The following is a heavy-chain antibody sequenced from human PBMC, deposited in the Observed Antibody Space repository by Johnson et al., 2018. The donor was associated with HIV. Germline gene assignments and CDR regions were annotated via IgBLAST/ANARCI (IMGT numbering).Heavy chain of an antibody. CDR1: GFTFSSYG. V-gene: IGHV3-7*03. D-gene: IGHD6-19*01. CDR3: ARVQPISSGWYIGAFDI. CDR2: IQQDGSEK. Sequence: EVQLVESGGGVVQPGGSLRLSCAASGFTFSSYGMHWVRQAPGKGLEWVANIQQDGSEKYYVDSVKGRFTISRDNAKNSLYLQMNSLRAEDTAMYYCARVQPISSGWYIGAFDICGPGTVVTVSS. J-gene: IGHJ3*02.